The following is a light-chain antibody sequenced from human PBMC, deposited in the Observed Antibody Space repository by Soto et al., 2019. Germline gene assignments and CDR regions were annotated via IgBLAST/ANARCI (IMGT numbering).Light chain of an antibody. V-gene: IGKV3-20*01. CDR3: QQYGRSPFT. J-gene: IGKJ2*01. CDR2: GAS. CDR1: QRMTNNF. Sequence: EIVLTQSPDTLSLSPGERVTLSCRASQRMTNNFLAWFQQKPGLAPRLLIHGASTRASGVPDRFTGGGSGTVFVLTLSRVEPEDFAVYYCQQYGRSPFTFGRGTKLQIK.